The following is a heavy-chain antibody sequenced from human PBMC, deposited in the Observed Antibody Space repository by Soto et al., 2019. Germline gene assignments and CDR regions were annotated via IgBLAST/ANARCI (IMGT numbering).Heavy chain of an antibody. CDR2: IYYSGST. D-gene: IGHD1-26*01. J-gene: IGHJ6*03. CDR1: GGSVSSGSYY. CDR3: ARGGVGDSGSYYHDYDYMDV. Sequence: SETLSLTCTVSGGSVSSGSYYWSWIRQPPGKGLGWIGYIYYSGSTNDNPSLKSRVTLSVDTSKNQFSLKLSSVTAADTAVYYCARGGVGDSGSYYHDYDYMDVWGKGTTVTVSS. V-gene: IGHV4-61*01.